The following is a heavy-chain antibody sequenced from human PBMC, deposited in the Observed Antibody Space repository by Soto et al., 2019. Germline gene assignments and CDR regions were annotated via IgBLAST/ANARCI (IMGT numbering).Heavy chain of an antibody. Sequence: SETLSLTCAVSGGSISSGGYSWSWIRQPPGKGLEWIGYTYHSGSTYYNPSLKSRVTISVDRSKNQFSLKLSSVTAADTAVYYCARGMTTVTTLDYWGQGTLVTVS. CDR1: GGSISSGGYS. CDR3: ARGMTTVTTLDY. D-gene: IGHD4-4*01. CDR2: TYHSGST. J-gene: IGHJ4*02. V-gene: IGHV4-30-2*01.